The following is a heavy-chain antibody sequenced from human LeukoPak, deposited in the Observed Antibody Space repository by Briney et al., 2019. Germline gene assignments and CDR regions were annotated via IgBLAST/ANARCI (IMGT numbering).Heavy chain of an antibody. CDR1: GFTFSSYA. V-gene: IGHV3-30-3*01. CDR2: ISYDGSNK. J-gene: IGHJ4*02. CDR3: AKAYYDSNRYFDY. D-gene: IGHD3-22*01. Sequence: GGSLRLSCAASGFTFSSYAMHWVRQAPGKGLEWVAVISYDGSNKYYADSVKGRFTISRDNSKNTLYLQMNSLRAEDTAVYYCAKAYYDSNRYFDYWGQGTLVTVSS.